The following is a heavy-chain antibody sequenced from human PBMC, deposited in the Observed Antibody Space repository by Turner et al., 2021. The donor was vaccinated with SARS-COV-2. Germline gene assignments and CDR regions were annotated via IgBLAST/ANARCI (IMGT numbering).Heavy chain of an antibody. J-gene: IGHJ4*02. D-gene: IGHD6-19*01. Sequence: EVQLVESGGGLVQPGGSLRLSCAASGFTFSSYSMNWARQAPGKGLEWVSYISSSSSTIYYADSVKGRFTISRDNAKNSLYLQMNSLRAEDTAVYYCARDLGSIAVANWGQGTLVTVSS. CDR2: ISSSSSTI. CDR3: ARDLGSIAVAN. V-gene: IGHV3-48*01. CDR1: GFTFSSYS.